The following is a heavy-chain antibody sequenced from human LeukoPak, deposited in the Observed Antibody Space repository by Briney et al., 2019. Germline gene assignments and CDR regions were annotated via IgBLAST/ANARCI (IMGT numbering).Heavy chain of an antibody. CDR1: GGTFSSYA. CDR2: IIPILGTP. D-gene: IGHD3-16*01. V-gene: IGHV1-69*13. J-gene: IGHJ6*03. CDR3: ARVFQQLTLRLGDLRYDYYMDV. Sequence: SVKVSCKASGGTFSSYAISWVRQAPGQGLEWMGGIIPILGTPNYAQRFQGRVMITADESTSTAYMELSSLRSEDTAVYYCARVFQQLTLRLGDLRYDYYMDVWGKGTTVTISS.